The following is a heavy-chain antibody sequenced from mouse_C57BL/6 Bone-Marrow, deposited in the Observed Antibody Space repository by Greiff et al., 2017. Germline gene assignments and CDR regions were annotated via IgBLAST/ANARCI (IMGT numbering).Heavy chain of an antibody. CDR3: ARNSHLWYVDV. J-gene: IGHJ1*03. CDR1: GFSLTSYG. CDR2: IWSGGST. Sequence: VQLQQSGPGLVQPSQSLYITCTVSGFSLTSYGVHWVRQSPGKGLEWLGVIWSGGSTDYNDYFISRLSIIEDNAKSQVFLEMNSLQSDDTAIYYCARNSHLWYVDVWGTGTTVTVSS. V-gene: IGHV2-2*01.